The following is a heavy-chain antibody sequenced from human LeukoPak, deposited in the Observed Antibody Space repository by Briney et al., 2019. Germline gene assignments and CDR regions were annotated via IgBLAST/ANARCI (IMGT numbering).Heavy chain of an antibody. Sequence: SETLSLTCTVSGGSISSGSYYWRWLRQPAGEGLEWIGRIYTSGSTNYNPSLKSRVTISVDTSKNQFSLKLSSVTAADTAVYYCARVSIAAAATFDYWGQGTLVTVSS. CDR3: ARVSIAAAATFDY. V-gene: IGHV4-61*02. D-gene: IGHD6-13*01. CDR1: GGSISSGSYY. CDR2: IYTSGST. J-gene: IGHJ4*02.